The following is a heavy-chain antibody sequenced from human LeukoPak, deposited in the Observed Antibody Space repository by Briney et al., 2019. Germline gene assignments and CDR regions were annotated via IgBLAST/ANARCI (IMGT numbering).Heavy chain of an antibody. J-gene: IGHJ4*02. CDR3: ARIPEPWLVKYYFDY. CDR2: IFSNDEK. D-gene: IGHD6-19*01. CDR1: GFSLSNARMG. Sequence: SGPTLVNPTETLTLTCTVSGFSLSNARMGVSWIRQPPGKALEWLAHIFSNDEKSYSTSLKSRLTISKDTSKSQVVLTMTNMDPVDTATYYCARIPEPWLVKYYFDYWGQGTLVTVSS. V-gene: IGHV2-26*01.